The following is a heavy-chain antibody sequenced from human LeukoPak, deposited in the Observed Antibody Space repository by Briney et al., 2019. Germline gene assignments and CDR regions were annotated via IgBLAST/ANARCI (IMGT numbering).Heavy chain of an antibody. V-gene: IGHV4-39*01. D-gene: IGHD6-19*01. CDR2: IYYSGKT. CDR1: GGSIADTTYY. Sequence: SETLSLTCTVSGGSIADTTYYWGWIRQSQGKGLEWIGRIYYSGKTYYNPSLTSRVTISVDTSKNQFSLTLTSVTAADTSLYYCARHKQASSGWFISLDPWGQGTLVIVSS. J-gene: IGHJ5*02. CDR3: ARHKQASSGWFISLDP.